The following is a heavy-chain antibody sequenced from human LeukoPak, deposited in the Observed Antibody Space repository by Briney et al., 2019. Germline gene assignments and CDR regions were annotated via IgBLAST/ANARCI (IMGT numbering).Heavy chain of an antibody. D-gene: IGHD3-10*01. Sequence: GGSLRLSCAASGFTFSNYAMSWVRQALGEGMEWVSVISGRSDSTYYADSVKGRFTISRDNSKNTLYLQMNRLRAEDTALYYCAKVAYYYGSGSYYKSPLEYWGQGTLVTVSS. J-gene: IGHJ4*02. CDR3: AKVAYYYGSGSYYKSPLEY. V-gene: IGHV3-23*01. CDR2: ISGRSDST. CDR1: GFTFSNYA.